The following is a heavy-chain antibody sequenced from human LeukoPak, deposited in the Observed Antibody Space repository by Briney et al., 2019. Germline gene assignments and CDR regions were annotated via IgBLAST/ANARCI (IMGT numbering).Heavy chain of an antibody. Sequence: GGSLRLSCAASGFSFENYGIHWVRQAPGKGLQWVAYISDDGRKKYYADSVKGRVTISGDNSKNTLDLYMDSLTPEDTAVYYCARDYTGKYTTDYWGQGTLVTVSS. J-gene: IGHJ4*02. CDR1: GFSFENYG. V-gene: IGHV3-30*03. CDR3: ARDYTGKYTTDY. D-gene: IGHD7-27*01. CDR2: ISDDGRKK.